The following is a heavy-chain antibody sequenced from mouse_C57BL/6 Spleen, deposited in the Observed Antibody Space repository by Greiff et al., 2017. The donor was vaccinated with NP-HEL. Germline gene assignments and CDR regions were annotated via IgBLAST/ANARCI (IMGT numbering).Heavy chain of an antibody. CDR3: ARELRYSFDY. D-gene: IGHD1-1*01. CDR1: GYTFTSYW. CDR2: IYPSDSET. J-gene: IGHJ2*01. V-gene: IGHV1-61*01. Sequence: QVQLQQPGAELVRPGSSVKLSCKASGYTFTSYWMDWVKQRPGQGLEWIGNIYPSDSETHYNQKFKDKATLTVDKSSSTAYMQLSSLTSEASAVYYCARELRYSFDYWGQGTTLTVSS.